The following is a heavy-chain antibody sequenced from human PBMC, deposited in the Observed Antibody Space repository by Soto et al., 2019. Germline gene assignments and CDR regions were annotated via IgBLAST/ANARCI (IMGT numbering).Heavy chain of an antibody. J-gene: IGHJ6*02. CDR2: VKRKIDGETT. CDR1: DFSISNAW. Sequence: EVQLVESGGGLVKPGGSLRLSCAASDFSISNAWMNWVRQAPGKGLGWVGRVKRKIDGETTDYAAPVKGRFTISRDDSNNMLYLQMNSLKADDTAVYYCTTGSVEGVWGQGTTVTVSS. D-gene: IGHD2-15*01. V-gene: IGHV3-15*07. CDR3: TTGSVEGV.